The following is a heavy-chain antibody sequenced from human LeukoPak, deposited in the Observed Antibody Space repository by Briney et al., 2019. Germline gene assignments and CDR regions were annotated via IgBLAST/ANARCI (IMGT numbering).Heavy chain of an antibody. V-gene: IGHV3-66*01. D-gene: IGHD2-2*01. J-gene: IGHJ6*02. CDR2: IYSGGGT. Sequence: GGSLRLSCAASGFTFSSYSMNWVRQAPGKGLEWVSVIYSGGGTYYADSVKGRFTISRDNSKNTLYLQMNSLRAEDTAVYYCARDPNSSSTSCQNARFYYYYGMDVWGQGTTVTVSS. CDR1: GFTFSSYS. CDR3: ARDPNSSSTSCQNARFYYYYGMDV.